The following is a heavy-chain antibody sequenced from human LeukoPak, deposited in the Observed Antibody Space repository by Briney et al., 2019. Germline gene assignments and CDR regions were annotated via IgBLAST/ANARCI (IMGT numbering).Heavy chain of an antibody. Sequence: GRSLRLSCAASGFTFSSYGMHWVRQAPGEGLEWVAVISYDGSNKYYADSVKGRFTISRDNSKNTLYLQMNSLRAEDTAVYYCAKSDSGWPNYFDYWGQGTLVTVSS. J-gene: IGHJ4*02. D-gene: IGHD6-19*01. CDR1: GFTFSSYG. V-gene: IGHV3-30*18. CDR3: AKSDSGWPNYFDY. CDR2: ISYDGSNK.